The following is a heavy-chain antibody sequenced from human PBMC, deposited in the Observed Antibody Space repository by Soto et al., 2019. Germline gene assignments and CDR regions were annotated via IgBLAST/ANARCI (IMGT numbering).Heavy chain of an antibody. CDR3: ARTSPGYDILTTGWFDP. D-gene: IGHD3-9*01. CDR2: ISYDGSNK. Sequence: GGSLRLSCAASGFTFSSYAMHWVRQAPGKGLEWVAVISYDGSNKYYADSVKGRFTISRDNSKNTLYLQMSSLRAEDTAVYYCARTSPGYDILTTGWFDPWGQGTLVTVSS. V-gene: IGHV3-30-3*01. CDR1: GFTFSSYA. J-gene: IGHJ5*02.